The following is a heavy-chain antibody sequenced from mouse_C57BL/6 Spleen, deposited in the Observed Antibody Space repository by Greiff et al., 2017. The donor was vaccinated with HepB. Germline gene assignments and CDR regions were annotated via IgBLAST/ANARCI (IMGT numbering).Heavy chain of an antibody. CDR1: GYSITSGYY. D-gene: IGHD2-4*01. CDR2: ISYDGSN. Sequence: ESGPGLVKPSQSLSLTCSVTGYSITSGYYWNWIRQFPGNKLEWMGYISYDGSNNYNPSLKNRISITRDTSKNQFFLKLNSVTTEDTATYYCARVEDYDYDWYWYFDVWGTGTTVTVSS. V-gene: IGHV3-6*01. J-gene: IGHJ1*03. CDR3: ARVEDYDYDWYWYFDV.